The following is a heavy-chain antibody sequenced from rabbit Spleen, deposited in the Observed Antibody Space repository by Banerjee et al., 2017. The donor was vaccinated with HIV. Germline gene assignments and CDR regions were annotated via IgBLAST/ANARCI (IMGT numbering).Heavy chain of an antibody. J-gene: IGHJ3*01. V-gene: IGHV1S45*01. CDR2: IYTGSSGST. Sequence: QEQLEESGGGLVKPGASLTLTCTASGFSFSNKAVMCWVRQAPGKGLEWIGCIYTGSSGSTYYASWAKGRFTFSKASSTTVTLQMTSLTAADTATYFCARGADYGGWNYVLNLWGQGTLVTVS. CDR3: ARGADYGGWNYVLNL. CDR1: GFSFSNKAV. D-gene: IGHD2-1*01.